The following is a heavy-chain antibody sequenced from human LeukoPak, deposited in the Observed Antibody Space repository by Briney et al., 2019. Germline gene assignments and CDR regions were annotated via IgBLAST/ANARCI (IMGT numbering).Heavy chain of an antibody. CDR2: INHSGST. D-gene: IGHD4-17*01. V-gene: IGHV4-34*01. CDR3: ARVNGDSYFDY. J-gene: IGHJ4*02. Sequence: PSETLSVTCAVYGGSFSGYYWSWIRQPPGNGLEWIGEINHSGSTNYNPSLKSRVTISVDTSKNQFSLKLSSVTAADTAVYYCARVNGDSYFDYWGQGTLVTVSS. CDR1: GGSFSGYY.